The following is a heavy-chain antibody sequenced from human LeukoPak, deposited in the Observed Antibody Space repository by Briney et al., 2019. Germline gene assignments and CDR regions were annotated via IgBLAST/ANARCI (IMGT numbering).Heavy chain of an antibody. Sequence: ASVKVSCKASGGTFSSYAIGWVRQAPGQGLEWMGIINPSGGSTSYAQKFQGRVTMTRDTSTSTVYMELSSLRSEDTAVYYCARGNEWVATITAYMVYWGQGTLVTVSS. V-gene: IGHV1-46*01. CDR2: INPSGGST. J-gene: IGHJ4*02. CDR1: GGTFSSYA. CDR3: ARGNEWVATITAYMVY. D-gene: IGHD5-12*01.